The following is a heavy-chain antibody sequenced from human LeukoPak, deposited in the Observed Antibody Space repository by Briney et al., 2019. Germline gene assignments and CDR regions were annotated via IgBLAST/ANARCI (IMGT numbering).Heavy chain of an antibody. J-gene: IGHJ6*03. CDR2: IIPIFGTA. Sequence: ASVKVSCKASGYTFIGYYMHWVRQAPGQGLEWMGGIIPIFGTANYAQKFQGRVTITADKSTSTAYMELSSLRSEDTAVYYCAKTKNYYFYYLDVWGKGTTVTVSS. D-gene: IGHD1-1*01. V-gene: IGHV1-69*06. CDR1: GYTFIGYY. CDR3: AKTKNYYFYYLDV.